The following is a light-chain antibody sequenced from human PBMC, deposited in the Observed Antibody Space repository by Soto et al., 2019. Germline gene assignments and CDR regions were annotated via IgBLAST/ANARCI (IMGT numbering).Light chain of an antibody. Sequence: QSVLTQPPSVSGAPGQRVTISCTGSSSNIGAGYDVHWYQQLPGTAPKLLIYRNNNRPSGAPDRFSGSKSGTSASLAISGLQAEDEADYYCQSYDGSLSYVFGAGTKLTVL. CDR2: RNN. V-gene: IGLV1-40*01. CDR1: SSNIGAGYD. J-gene: IGLJ1*01. CDR3: QSYDGSLSYV.